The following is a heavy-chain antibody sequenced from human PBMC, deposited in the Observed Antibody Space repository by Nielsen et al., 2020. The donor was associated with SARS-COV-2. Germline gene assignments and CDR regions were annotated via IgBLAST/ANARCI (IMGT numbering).Heavy chain of an antibody. D-gene: IGHD1-26*01. CDR1: GFTFDNYA. CDR3: VKWVELDFGYYYYGVDV. Sequence: GESLKISCAASGFTFDNYAMTWVRQAPGKGLEWVSVIKRSGGSTYYADSVKGRFTISRDNSRNTLYLQMNSLGVEDTAVYYCVKWVELDFGYYYYGVDVWGQGTTVTVSS. J-gene: IGHJ6*02. CDR2: IKRSGGST. V-gene: IGHV3-23*01.